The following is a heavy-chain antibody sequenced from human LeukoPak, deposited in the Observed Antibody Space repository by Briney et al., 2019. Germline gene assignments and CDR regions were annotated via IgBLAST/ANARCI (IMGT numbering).Heavy chain of an antibody. CDR1: GDSISSGNYY. D-gene: IGHD3-9*01. CDR3: ASGPFDLRYYYYYMDV. V-gene: IGHV4-61*02. Sequence: SETLSLTCTVSGDSISSGNYYWTWTRQPAGKGLEWIGRIDTSGTFKYKSSLKSRVTISADTSKNEFSLKLSSVTAADTAVYYCASGPFDLRYYYYYMDVWGKGTTVTVSS. J-gene: IGHJ6*03. CDR2: IDTSGTF.